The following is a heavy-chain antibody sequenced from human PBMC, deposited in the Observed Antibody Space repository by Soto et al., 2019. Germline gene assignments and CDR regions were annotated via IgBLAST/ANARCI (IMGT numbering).Heavy chain of an antibody. CDR2: ISSVGSTV. Sequence: GGSLRLSCAASGFIFSNYEMNWVRQAPGKGLEWLSYISSVGSTVYYADSVKGRFTISRESAKSSLYLQMNSLRAEDTAVYYCAKEATNINNFDYWGKGTLVTVSS. CDR1: GFIFSNYE. D-gene: IGHD1-26*01. CDR3: AKEATNINNFDY. J-gene: IGHJ4*02. V-gene: IGHV3-48*03.